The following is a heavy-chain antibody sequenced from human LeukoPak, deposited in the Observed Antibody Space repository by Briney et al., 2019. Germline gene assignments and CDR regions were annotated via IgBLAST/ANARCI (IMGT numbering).Heavy chain of an antibody. D-gene: IGHD4-11*01. Sequence: GGSLRLSCAASGFTFSSYAMHWVRQAPGKGLEYVSAISSNRGSTYYANSAKGRFTISRDNSKNTLYLQMGSLRAEDMAVYYCARAPQDYSITSFVDYWGQGTLVTVSS. CDR1: GFTFSSYA. J-gene: IGHJ4*02. CDR2: ISSNRGST. CDR3: ARAPQDYSITSFVDY. V-gene: IGHV3-64*01.